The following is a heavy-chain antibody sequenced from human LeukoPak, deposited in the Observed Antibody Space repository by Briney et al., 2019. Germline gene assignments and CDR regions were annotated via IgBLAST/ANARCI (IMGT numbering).Heavy chain of an antibody. CDR2: ISTSGST. CDR3: ARVRYSDSSVLTRKRSYYFDY. J-gene: IGHJ4*02. V-gene: IGHV4-4*07. Sequence: PSETLSLTCTVSGYSISSGYYWSRIRQPAGKGLESIGHISTSGSTNYNPSLKSRVTMSVDTSKNQFSLKLSSVTAADTAVYYCARVRYSDSSVLTRKRSYYFDYWGQGTLVTVSS. D-gene: IGHD3-22*01. CDR1: GYSISSGYY.